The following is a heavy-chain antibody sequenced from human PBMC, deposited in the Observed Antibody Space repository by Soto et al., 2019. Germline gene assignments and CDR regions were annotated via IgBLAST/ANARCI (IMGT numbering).Heavy chain of an antibody. V-gene: IGHV4-31*03. CDR1: GGSISSGGYY. J-gene: IGHJ6*02. D-gene: IGHD2-21*02. CDR2: IYYSGST. CDR3: ARVCGGDCRHGVHG. Sequence: QVQLQESGPGLVKPSQTLSLTCTVSGGSISSGGYYWSWIRQHPGKGLEWIGYIYYSGSTYYNPSLKSRVTLSVDTHKNQCSLKLSSVTAADTAVYYCARVCGGDCRHGVHGWGHGTTVTVS.